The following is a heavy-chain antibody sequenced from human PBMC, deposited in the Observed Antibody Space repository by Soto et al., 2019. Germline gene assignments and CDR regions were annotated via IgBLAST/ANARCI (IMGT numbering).Heavy chain of an antibody. V-gene: IGHV1-69*01. D-gene: IGHD1-26*01. CDR3: ARDGIVGATTRGYFDY. Sequence: QVQLVQSGAEVKKPGSSVKVSCKASGGTFSSYAISWVRQAPGQGLEWMGGIIPIFGTANYAQKFQGRVTITADESTSTDYMELSSLRSEDTAVYYCARDGIVGATTRGYFDYWGQGTLVTVSS. CDR2: IIPIFGTA. CDR1: GGTFSSYA. J-gene: IGHJ4*02.